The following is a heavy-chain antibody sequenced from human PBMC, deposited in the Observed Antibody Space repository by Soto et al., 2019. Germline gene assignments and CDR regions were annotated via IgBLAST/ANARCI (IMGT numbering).Heavy chain of an antibody. CDR2: ISGSGGST. V-gene: IGHV3-23*01. CDR3: AKPGYYGSGTTARHFDY. J-gene: IGHJ4*02. D-gene: IGHD3-10*01. CDR1: GFTFSSYA. Sequence: LRLSCAASGFTFSSYAMSWVHQAPGKGLEWVSAISGSGGSTYYADSVKGRFTISRDNSKNTLYLQMNSLRAEDTAVYYCAKPGYYGSGTTARHFDYWGQGTLVTVSS.